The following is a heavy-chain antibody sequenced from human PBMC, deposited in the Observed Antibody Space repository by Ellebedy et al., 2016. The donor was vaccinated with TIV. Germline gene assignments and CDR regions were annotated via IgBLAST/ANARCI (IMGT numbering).Heavy chain of an antibody. Sequence: GESLKISCAASGFTVSDWYMGWLRQAPGKGLEWLSYISGGSTDTNYADSVKGRFTISRDNAKNSLYLQMNSLRPEDTAVYYCARSGSYPTRYFDYWGQGALVSVSS. CDR3: ARSGSYPTRYFDY. J-gene: IGHJ4*02. V-gene: IGHV3-11*06. CDR1: GFTVSDWY. D-gene: IGHD1-26*01. CDR2: ISGGSTDT.